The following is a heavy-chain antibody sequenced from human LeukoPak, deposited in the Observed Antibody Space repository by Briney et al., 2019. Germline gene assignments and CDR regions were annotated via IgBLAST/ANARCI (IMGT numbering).Heavy chain of an antibody. V-gene: IGHV3-48*03. Sequence: GGSLRLSCAVSGFSISSYEMNWVRLRPGQGLERVSYISSCGSTIYYADTVKGRFTISRDNAKNSLYLQMNSLRAEDTAVYYCTRVYYDILTGRFFGYWGQGTLVTVSS. CDR1: GFSISSYE. J-gene: IGHJ4*02. CDR3: TRVYYDILTGRFFGY. D-gene: IGHD3-9*01. CDR2: ISSCGSTI.